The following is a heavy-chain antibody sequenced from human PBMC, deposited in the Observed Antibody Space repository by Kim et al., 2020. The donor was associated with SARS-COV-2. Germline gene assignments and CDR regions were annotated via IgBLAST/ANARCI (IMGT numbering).Heavy chain of an antibody. CDR3: ARVEMATIWSPYYFDY. J-gene: IGHJ4*02. D-gene: IGHD5-12*01. V-gene: IGHV4-34*01. Sequence: SLKRRVTISVDTSKNQFSLKLSSVTAADTAVYYCARVEMATIWSPYYFDYWGQRTLVTVFS.